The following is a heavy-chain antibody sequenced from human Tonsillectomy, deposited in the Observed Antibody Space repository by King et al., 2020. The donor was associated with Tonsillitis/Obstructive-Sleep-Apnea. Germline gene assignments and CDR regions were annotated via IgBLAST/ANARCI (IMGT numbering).Heavy chain of an antibody. CDR2: IYHSGST. J-gene: IGHJ4*02. CDR3: ARNGYCSGGSCYDFDY. D-gene: IGHD2-15*01. CDR1: GCSIGSSNW. Sequence: QLQESGPGLVKPSGTLSLTCAVSGCSIGSSNWWSWVRQPPGKGLEWIGEIYHSGSTNYNPSLKSRVTISVDKSKNQFSLKLSSVTAADTAVYYCARNGYCSGGSCYDFDYWGQGTLVTVSS. V-gene: IGHV4-4*02.